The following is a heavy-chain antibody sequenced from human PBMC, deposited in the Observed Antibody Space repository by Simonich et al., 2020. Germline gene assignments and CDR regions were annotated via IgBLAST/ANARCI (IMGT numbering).Heavy chain of an antibody. V-gene: IGHV1-2*07. Sequence: QVQLVQSGAEVKKPGASVKVSCKASGYTFTGYYMHWVRQAPRQGLEWLRWINPNSGGTNYEHKFQGRVTLTRDTSISTAYMELSRLRSDDTAVYYCARARLYSSSHAFDIWGQGTMVTVSS. CDR2: INPNSGGT. J-gene: IGHJ3*02. CDR3: ARARLYSSSHAFDI. CDR1: GYTFTGYY. D-gene: IGHD6-6*01.